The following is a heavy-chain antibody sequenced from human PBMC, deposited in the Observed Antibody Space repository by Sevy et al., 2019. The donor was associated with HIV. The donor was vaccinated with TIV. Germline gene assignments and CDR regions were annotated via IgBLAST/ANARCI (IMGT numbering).Heavy chain of an antibody. Sequence: GGSRRLSCAASGFTFSDHGMHWVRQAPGKGLDWVAAISYDGNNRYYADSVKGRFTISRDNSKNTLYLQMDSVRPEDTAVYYCAKEDYGGNLPNYFASWGQGTRVTVSS. V-gene: IGHV3-30*18. CDR1: GFTFSDHG. D-gene: IGHD4-17*01. CDR2: ISYDGNNR. CDR3: AKEDYGGNLPNYFAS. J-gene: IGHJ4*02.